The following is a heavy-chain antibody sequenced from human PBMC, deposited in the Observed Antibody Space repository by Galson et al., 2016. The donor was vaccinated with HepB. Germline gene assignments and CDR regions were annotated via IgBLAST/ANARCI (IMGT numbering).Heavy chain of an antibody. V-gene: IGHV3-33*06. D-gene: IGHD1-1*01. CDR2: IWYDGKKN. CDR3: AKDDNWNDAYYYYGMDF. J-gene: IGHJ6*02. Sequence: SLRLSCAASGFIFTNYGMHWVRQAPGKGLEWVAVIWYDGKKNYYGASVKGRFSISRDNSKNTVYLQMNSLGGEDTAVYYCAKDDNWNDAYYYYGMDFWGQGTTVTVSS. CDR1: GFIFTNYG.